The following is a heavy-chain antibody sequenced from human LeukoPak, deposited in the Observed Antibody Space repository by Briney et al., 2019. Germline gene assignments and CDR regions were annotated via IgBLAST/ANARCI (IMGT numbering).Heavy chain of an antibody. CDR2: ISSSGSTI. V-gene: IGHV3-11*04. CDR1: GFTFSDYY. Sequence: GGPLRLFCAASGFTFSDYYMSWIRQAPGKGLEGVSYISSSGSTIYYADCVKGRFTISRDNAKNSLYLQMNSLRAEGTAVYYCARGIDSGGDYSAFDIWGQGTMVTVSS. CDR3: ARGIDSGGDYSAFDI. D-gene: IGHD4-17*01. J-gene: IGHJ3*02.